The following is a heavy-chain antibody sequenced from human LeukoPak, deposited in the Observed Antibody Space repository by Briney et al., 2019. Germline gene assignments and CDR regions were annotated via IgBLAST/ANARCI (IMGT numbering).Heavy chain of an antibody. CDR2: ISGSGGST. CDR1: GFTFSSYA. Sequence: PGGSLRLSCAASGFTFSSYAMSWVRQAPGKGLEWVPAISGSGGSTYYADSVKGRFTISRDNSKNTLYLQMNSLRAEDTAVYYCAKRQSARWEEGYWYFDLWGRGTLVTVSS. CDR3: AKRQSARWEEGYWYFDL. V-gene: IGHV3-23*01. D-gene: IGHD1-26*01. J-gene: IGHJ2*01.